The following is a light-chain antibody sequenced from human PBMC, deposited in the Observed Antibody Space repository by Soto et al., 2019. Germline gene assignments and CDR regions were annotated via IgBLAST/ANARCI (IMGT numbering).Light chain of an antibody. CDR3: QQRSDWLT. CDR2: DAS. V-gene: IGKV3-11*01. Sequence: EIVLTQSPATLSLSPGERATLSCRASQSINNYLAWYQHKPGQAPRLLIYDASNRAAGIPARFSGSGSGTDFTLTISRLEPEDFALYYCQQRSDWLTFGGGTKVEIK. J-gene: IGKJ4*01. CDR1: QSINNY.